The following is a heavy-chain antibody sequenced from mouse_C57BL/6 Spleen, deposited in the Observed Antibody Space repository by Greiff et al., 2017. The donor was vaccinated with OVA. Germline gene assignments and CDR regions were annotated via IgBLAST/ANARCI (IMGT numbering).Heavy chain of an antibody. Sequence: EVQLQESGGGLVQPGGSLKLSCAASGFTFSDYYMYWVRQTPEKRLEWVAYISNGGGSTYYPDTVKGRFTISRDNAKNTLYLQMSRLKSEDTAMYYCARQGGGYYRWYFDVWGTGTTVTVSS. CDR1: GFTFSDYY. CDR3: ARQGGGYYRWYFDV. D-gene: IGHD2-14*01. J-gene: IGHJ1*03. CDR2: ISNGGGST. V-gene: IGHV5-12*01.